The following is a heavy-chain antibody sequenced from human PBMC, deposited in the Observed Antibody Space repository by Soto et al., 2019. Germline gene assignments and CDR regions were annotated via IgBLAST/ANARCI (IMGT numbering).Heavy chain of an antibody. CDR1: GFTFSMYS. CDR3: AKVGPTGWFDP. CDR2: ISSGGSNK. J-gene: IGHJ5*02. Sequence: EGQLVESGGGLVQPGGTLRLSCAASGFTFSMYSMTWVRQAPGKGLEWVSYISSGGSNKYYADSVKGRFTISRDNAKNSLYLHMNSLRDEDTAVYYCAKVGPTGWFDPWGQGTLVTVSS. D-gene: IGHD3-16*01. V-gene: IGHV3-48*02.